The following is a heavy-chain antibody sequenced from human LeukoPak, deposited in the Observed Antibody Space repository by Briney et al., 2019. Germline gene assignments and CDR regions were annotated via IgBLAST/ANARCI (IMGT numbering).Heavy chain of an antibody. CDR2: ISGSSSTV. D-gene: IGHD6-13*01. CDR3: ARGPLIAAAGTW. V-gene: IGHV3-48*01. CDR1: GFTFNTYN. J-gene: IGHJ4*02. Sequence: TGGSLRLSCAASGFTFNTYNMNWVRQAPGKGLQWVSYISGSSSTVFYSDSVKGRFTISRDNAKNSLYLQMNSLRAEDTAVYYCARGPLIAAAGTWWGQGTLVTVSS.